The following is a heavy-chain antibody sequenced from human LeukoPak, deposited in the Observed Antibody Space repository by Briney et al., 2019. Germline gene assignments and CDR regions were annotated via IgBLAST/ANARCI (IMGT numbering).Heavy chain of an antibody. CDR2: MNPNSGGT. Sequence: ASVKVSCKASGYTFTSYDINWVRPATGQGLEWMGWMNPNSGGTNYAQKFQGRVTMTRDTSISTAYMELSRLRSDDTAVYYCARVVRYDILTGYKDAFDIWGQGTMVTVSS. CDR3: ARVVRYDILTGYKDAFDI. J-gene: IGHJ3*02. D-gene: IGHD3-9*01. CDR1: GYTFTSYD. V-gene: IGHV1-2*02.